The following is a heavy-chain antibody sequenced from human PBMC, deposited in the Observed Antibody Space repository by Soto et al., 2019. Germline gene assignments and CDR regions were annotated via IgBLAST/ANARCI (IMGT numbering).Heavy chain of an antibody. Sequence: SVKVSCKASGVTFSRQDMRWVRQAPGQGLEWMGGIIPIFGTPQYAEKFQDRVTITADESTSTAYMELSSLTAADTAIYYCASVIGGDSEYYFDYWGQGTLVTVSS. CDR2: IIPIFGTP. J-gene: IGHJ4*02. CDR3: ASVIGGDSEYYFDY. D-gene: IGHD4-17*01. V-gene: IGHV1-69*13. CDR1: GVTFSRQD.